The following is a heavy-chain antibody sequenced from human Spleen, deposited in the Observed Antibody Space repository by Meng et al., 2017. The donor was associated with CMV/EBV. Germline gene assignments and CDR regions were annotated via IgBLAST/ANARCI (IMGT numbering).Heavy chain of an antibody. D-gene: IGHD2-2*01. J-gene: IGHJ4*02. CDR1: FTFRRHA. CDR3: AKADCSSTTCYPTVFDY. CDR2: IWYDGSNK. V-gene: IGHV3-33*06. Sequence: FTFRRHAKTWGRQGPRKGLEWVAVIWYDGSNKYYADSVKGRFTISRDNSKNTLYLQMNDLRAEDTAVYYCAKADCSSTTCYPTVFDYWGQGTLVTVSS.